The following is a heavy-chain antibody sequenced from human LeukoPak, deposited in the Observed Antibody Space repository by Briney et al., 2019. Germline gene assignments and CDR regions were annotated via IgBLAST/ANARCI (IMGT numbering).Heavy chain of an antibody. CDR1: GFTFSSYA. CDR3: AKDPITYYDFWSGYYTYFDY. Sequence: PGGSLRLSCAASGFTFSSYAMSWVRQAPGKGLEWVSAISGSGGSTYYADSVKGRFTISRDNSKNTLYLQMNSLRAEDTAVYYCAKDPITYYDFWSGYYTYFDYWGQGTLVTVSS. J-gene: IGHJ4*02. V-gene: IGHV3-23*01. D-gene: IGHD3-3*01. CDR2: ISGSGGST.